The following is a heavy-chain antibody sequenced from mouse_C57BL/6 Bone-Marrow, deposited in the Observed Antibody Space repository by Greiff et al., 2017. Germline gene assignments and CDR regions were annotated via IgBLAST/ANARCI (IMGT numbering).Heavy chain of an antibody. V-gene: IGHV5-6*01. CDR3: ARQGAY. CDR2: ISSGGSYT. J-gene: IGHJ3*01. CDR1: GFTFSSYG. Sequence: EVQLQESGGDLVKPGGSLKLSCAASGFTFSSYGMSWVRQTPDKRLEWVATISSGGSYTYYPDSVKGRFTISRDNAKNTLYLQMSSLKSEDTAMYYYARQGAYWGQGTLVTVSA.